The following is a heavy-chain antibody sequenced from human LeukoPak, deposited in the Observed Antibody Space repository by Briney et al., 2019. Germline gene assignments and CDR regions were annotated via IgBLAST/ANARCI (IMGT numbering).Heavy chain of an antibody. CDR2: INSDGSST. J-gene: IGHJ4*02. CDR3: ASLDIAAAGTHYDY. D-gene: IGHD6-13*01. CDR1: GFTFSSYW. V-gene: IGHV3-74*01. Sequence: PGGSLRLSCAASGFTFSSYWMHWVRQAPGKGLVWVSRINSDGSSTSYADSVKGRFTISRDNAKNTLYLQMNSLRAEDTAVYYCASLDIAAAGTHYDYWGQGTLVTVSS.